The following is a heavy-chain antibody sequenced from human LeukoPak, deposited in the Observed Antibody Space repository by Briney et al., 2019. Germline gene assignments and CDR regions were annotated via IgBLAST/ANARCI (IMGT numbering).Heavy chain of an antibody. J-gene: IGHJ5*02. CDR3: ARYRFFDP. V-gene: IGHV3-23*01. Sequence: GGSLRLSCAASGFTFSSYAMNWVRQAPGKGLEWVSGISGSGGSTNYADSVKGRFTISRDNSKNTLYLQMNSLRAEDTAVYYCARYRFFDPWGQGTLVTVSS. CDR2: ISGSGGST. CDR1: GFTFSSYA. D-gene: IGHD1-14*01.